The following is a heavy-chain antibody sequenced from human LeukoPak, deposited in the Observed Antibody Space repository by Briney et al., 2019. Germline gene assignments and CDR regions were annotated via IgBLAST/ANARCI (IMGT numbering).Heavy chain of an antibody. D-gene: IGHD1-26*01. Sequence: ASVKVSCKVSGYTLTELSMHWVRQAPGKGLEWMGGFDPEDGETIYAQKFQGRVTMTGDTSTDTAYMELSSLRSEDTAVYYCATAPMYSGSYFDYWGQGTLVTVSS. CDR3: ATAPMYSGSYFDY. J-gene: IGHJ4*02. CDR1: GYTLTELS. V-gene: IGHV1-24*01. CDR2: FDPEDGET.